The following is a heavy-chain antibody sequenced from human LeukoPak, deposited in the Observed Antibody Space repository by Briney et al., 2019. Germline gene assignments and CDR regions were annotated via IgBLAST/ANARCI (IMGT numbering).Heavy chain of an antibody. CDR3: AKGYCSSTSCYTDY. CDR2: ISWNSGSI. D-gene: IGHD2-2*02. V-gene: IGHV3-9*03. Sequence: PGGSLRLSCAASGFTFSSYAMSWVRQAPGKGLEWVSGISWNSGSIGYADSAKGRFTISRDNAKNSLYLQMNSLRAEDMALYYCAKGYCSSTSCYTDYWGQGTLVTVSS. CDR1: GFTFSSYA. J-gene: IGHJ4*02.